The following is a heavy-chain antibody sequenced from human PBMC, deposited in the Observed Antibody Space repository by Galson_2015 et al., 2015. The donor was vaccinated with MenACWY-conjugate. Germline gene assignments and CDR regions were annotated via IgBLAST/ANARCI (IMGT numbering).Heavy chain of an antibody. CDR3: AREYNK. V-gene: IGHV4-61*01. D-gene: IGHD1-14*01. CDR2: IYSSGST. CDR1: GGSVSSGSY. Sequence: GTLSLTCTVSGGSVSSGSYWTWIRQPPGKGLEWIGLIYSSGSTKYNPSLKSRVTISLDMSKNQVSLKLSSVTAADTAVYYCAREYNKWGQGTLVTVSS. J-gene: IGHJ4*02.